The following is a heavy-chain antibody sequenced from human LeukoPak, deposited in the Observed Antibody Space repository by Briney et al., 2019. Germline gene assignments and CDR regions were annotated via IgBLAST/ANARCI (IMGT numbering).Heavy chain of an antibody. CDR1: GFTFSSYS. CDR2: ISSSSSYI. V-gene: IGHV3-21*01. J-gene: IGHJ4*02. CDR3: ARTGHSSGWYVGGEDY. D-gene: IGHD6-19*01. Sequence: GGSLRLSCAASGFTFSSYSMNWVRQAPEKGLEWVSSISSSSSYIYYADSVKGRFTISRDNAKNSLYLQMNSLRAEDTAVYYCARTGHSSGWYVGGEDYWGQGTLVTVSS.